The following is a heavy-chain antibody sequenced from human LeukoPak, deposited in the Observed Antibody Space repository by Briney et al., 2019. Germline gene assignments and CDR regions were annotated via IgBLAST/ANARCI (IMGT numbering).Heavy chain of an antibody. Sequence: SETLSLTCAVYGGSFSGYYWSWIRQPPGKGLEWIGEINHSGSTNYNPSLKSRVTISVDTSKNQFSLKLSSVTAADTAVYYCVRGRRNYYGSGSYYKGYEFDPWGQGTLVTASS. V-gene: IGHV4-34*01. CDR3: VRGRRNYYGSGSYYKGYEFDP. D-gene: IGHD3-10*01. J-gene: IGHJ5*02. CDR1: GGSFSGYY. CDR2: INHSGST.